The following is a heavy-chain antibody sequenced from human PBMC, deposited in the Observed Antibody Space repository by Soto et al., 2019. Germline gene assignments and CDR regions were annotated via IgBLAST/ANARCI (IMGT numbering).Heavy chain of an antibody. D-gene: IGHD2-15*01. CDR3: ARSQGGSSSLDIYYDSYYGMDV. Sequence: QVQLVQSGAEVKKPGSSVKVSCTAPGGTFSTYAISWVRQAPGQGLEWMGGVIPIFGTPKYEQKFQGRGTITADESTSTGYMELRRLRSEDTAVYYCARSQGGSSSLDIYYDSYYGMDVWGQGTTVTVSS. J-gene: IGHJ6*02. V-gene: IGHV1-69*01. CDR1: GGTFSTYA. CDR2: VIPIFGTP.